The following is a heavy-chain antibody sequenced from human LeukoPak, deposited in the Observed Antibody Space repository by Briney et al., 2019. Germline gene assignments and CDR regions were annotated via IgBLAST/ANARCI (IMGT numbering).Heavy chain of an antibody. D-gene: IGHD3-10*01. CDR1: GFTFSSYA. CDR2: IYHSGST. Sequence: GSLRLSCAASGFTFSSYAMSWVRQPPGKGLEWIGSIYHSGSTYYNPSLKSRVTISVDTSKNQFSLKLSSVTAADTAVYYCARDSSMLRGPLVIYYFDFWGQGTLVTVSS. CDR3: ARDSSMLRGPLVIYYFDF. V-gene: IGHV4-38-2*02. J-gene: IGHJ4*02.